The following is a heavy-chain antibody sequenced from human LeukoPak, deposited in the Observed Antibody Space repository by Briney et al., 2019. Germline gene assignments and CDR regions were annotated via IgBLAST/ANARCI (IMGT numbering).Heavy chain of an antibody. Sequence: PGGSLSLSCAASGFTFSIYGMNCVRQAPGGGLEWVSDISSSGSTIYVADSVKGPFTISRDNAKNSLDLQMNRLRGEDTAVYYCARLEYYYVSGNYYKLFDYGGQGTLVTV. V-gene: IGHV3-48*01. CDR2: ISSSGSTI. CDR3: ARLEYYYVSGNYYKLFDY. J-gene: IGHJ4*02. CDR1: GFTFSIYG. D-gene: IGHD3-10*01.